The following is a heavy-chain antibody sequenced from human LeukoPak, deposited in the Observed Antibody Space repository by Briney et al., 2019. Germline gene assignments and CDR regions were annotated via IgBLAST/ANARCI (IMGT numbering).Heavy chain of an antibody. CDR1: GGSISSGDYY. D-gene: IGHD4-17*01. V-gene: IGHV4-30-4*01. CDR3: ATEGGAVTPAY. J-gene: IGHJ4*02. Sequence: PSETLSLTCTVSGGSISSGDYYWSWIRQPPGKGLAWIGYIYYSGSTYYNPSLNSRVTISVDTSKNQFSLKLSSVTAADTAVYYCATEGGAVTPAYWGQGTLVTVSS. CDR2: IYYSGST.